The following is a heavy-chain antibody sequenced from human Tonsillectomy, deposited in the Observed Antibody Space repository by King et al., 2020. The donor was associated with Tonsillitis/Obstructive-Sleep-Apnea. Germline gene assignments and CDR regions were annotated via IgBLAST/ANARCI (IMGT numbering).Heavy chain of an antibody. D-gene: IGHD3-10*01. CDR2: ISPNSGGT. J-gene: IGHJ4*02. CDR3: ARSYSGLDH. CDR1: GYTFTGYY. Sequence: QLVQSGAEVKKPGASVKVSCKASGYTFTGYYMHWVRQAPGQGFEWMGWISPNSGGTKYAQKFQGRVTMTRDTSISTAYMELSRLRSDDTAVYYCARSYSGLDHWGQGTLVTVSP. V-gene: IGHV1-2*02.